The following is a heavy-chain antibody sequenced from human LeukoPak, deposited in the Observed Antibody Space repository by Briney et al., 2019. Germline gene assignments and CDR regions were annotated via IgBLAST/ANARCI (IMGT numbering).Heavy chain of an antibody. CDR1: GGSISSYY. CDR3: ARLGLLQQLGDDHWFDP. V-gene: IGHV4-59*08. CDR2: IYYSGST. Sequence: KPSETLSLTCTVSGGSISSYYWSWIRQPPGKGLEWIGYIYYSGSTNYNPSLKSRVTISVDTSKNQFSLKLSSVTAADTAVYYCARLGLLQQLGDDHWFDPWGQGTLVTVSS. J-gene: IGHJ5*02. D-gene: IGHD6-13*01.